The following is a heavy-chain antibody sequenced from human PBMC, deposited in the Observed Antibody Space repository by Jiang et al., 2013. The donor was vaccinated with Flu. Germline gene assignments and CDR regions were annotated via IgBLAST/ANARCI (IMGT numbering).Heavy chain of an antibody. J-gene: IGHJ6*02. CDR2: ISYDGSNK. CDR3: AKDLESDYYYGMDV. Sequence: EWVAVISYDGSNKYYADSVKGRFTISRDNSKNTLYLQMNSLRAEDTAVYYCAKDLESDYYYGMDVWGQGTTVTVSS. V-gene: IGHV3-30*18. D-gene: IGHD3-3*01.